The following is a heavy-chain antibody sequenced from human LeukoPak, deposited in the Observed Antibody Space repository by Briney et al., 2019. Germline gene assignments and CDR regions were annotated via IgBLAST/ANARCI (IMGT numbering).Heavy chain of an antibody. D-gene: IGHD3-10*01. J-gene: IGHJ4*02. CDR2: IHHSGKS. Sequence: PPETLSLTCAVSGGSISGSNWWNWVRQPPGKGLEWIGEIHHSGKSNYNPSLKSRVTLSIDKSTNQFSLKLSSVTAADTAMYYCARGTVLWFGELVFDYWGQGTLVTVSS. CDR3: ARGTVLWFGELVFDY. CDR1: GGSISGSNW. V-gene: IGHV4-4*03.